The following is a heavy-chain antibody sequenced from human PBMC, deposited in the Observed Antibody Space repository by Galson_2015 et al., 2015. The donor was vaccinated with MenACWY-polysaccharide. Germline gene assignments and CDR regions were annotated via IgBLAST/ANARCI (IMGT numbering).Heavy chain of an antibody. CDR3: ARVKLLTTPAFDI. CDR2: ISSSSSTI. J-gene: IGHJ3*02. Sequence: SLRLSCAASGFTFSSYRMNWVRQAPGKGLEWVSYISSSSSTIYYADSVKGRFTISRDNAKNSLYLQMNSLRAEDTAVYYCARVKLLTTPAFDIWGQGTMVTVSS. CDR1: GFTFSSYR. D-gene: IGHD4-11*01. V-gene: IGHV3-48*01.